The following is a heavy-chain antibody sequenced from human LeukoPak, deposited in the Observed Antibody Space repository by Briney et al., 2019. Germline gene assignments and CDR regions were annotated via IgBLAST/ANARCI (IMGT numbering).Heavy chain of an antibody. D-gene: IGHD6-13*01. V-gene: IGHV3-23*01. J-gene: IGHJ4*02. CDR2: INSGGST. CDR3: AKRAAGYYFDH. CDR1: EFTFSSYS. Sequence: GGSLRLSCAASEFTFSSYSMSWVRQAPGKGLEWVSSINSGGSTFYADSVKGRFTISRDNSQNTLYLQMNSLTAEDTAVYYCAKRAAGYYFDHWGQGTLVTVSS.